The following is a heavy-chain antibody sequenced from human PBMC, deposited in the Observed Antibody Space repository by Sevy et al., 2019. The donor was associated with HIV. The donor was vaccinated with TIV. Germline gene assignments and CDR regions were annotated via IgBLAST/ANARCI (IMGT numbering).Heavy chain of an antibody. D-gene: IGHD3-16*01. J-gene: IGHJ4*02. CDR1: GFTFSNVW. V-gene: IGHV3-15*01. CDR2: IKSKTEGGTT. Sequence: GGSLRLSCAASGFTFSNVWMSWVRQAPGKGLEWVGHIKSKTEGGTTDYAAPVKGRFTISRDDSRNTLDLQMNSLKAEDTALYYCTTGGSILTHWGQGTLVTVSS. CDR3: TTGGSILTH.